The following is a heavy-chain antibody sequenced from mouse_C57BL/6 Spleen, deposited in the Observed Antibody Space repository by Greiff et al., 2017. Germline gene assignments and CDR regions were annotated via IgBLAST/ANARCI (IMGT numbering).Heavy chain of an antibody. J-gene: IGHJ1*03. Sequence: VQLQQSGPGLVKPSQSLSLTCSVTGYSITSGYYWNWIRQFPGNKLEWMGYISYDGSNNYNPSPKNRISITRDTSKNQFFLKLNSVTTEDTATYYCARDGDYSWYFDVWGTGTTVTVSS. CDR1: GYSITSGYY. CDR2: ISYDGSN. CDR3: ARDGDYSWYFDV. D-gene: IGHD2-12*01. V-gene: IGHV3-6*01.